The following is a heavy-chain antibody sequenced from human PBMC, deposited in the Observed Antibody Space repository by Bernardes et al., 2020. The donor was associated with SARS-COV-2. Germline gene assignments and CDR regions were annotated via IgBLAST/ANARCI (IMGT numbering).Heavy chain of an antibody. V-gene: IGHV3-23*01. CDR3: AKSVLFYYYYHGMDV. CDR2: ISYTGGYT. J-gene: IGHJ6*02. Sequence: GGSLRLSCAASGFTFTNYAMSWVRQAPGKRLEWVSGISYTGGYTYYADSVEGRFTISKDNSKNTLYLQMNSLRAEDTAIYYCAKSVLFYYYYHGMDVWGQGATVTVSS. CDR1: GFTFTNYA.